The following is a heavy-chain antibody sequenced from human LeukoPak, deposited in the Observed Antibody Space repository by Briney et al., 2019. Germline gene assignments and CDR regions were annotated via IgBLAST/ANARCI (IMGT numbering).Heavy chain of an antibody. CDR2: INHGGST. V-gene: IGHV4-34*01. CDR3: ARTQTSSSHGD. Sequence: PSETLSLTCAVYGGSFSGYYWSWIRQPPVKGLEWIGEINHGGSTNYNPSLKSRVTISVDTSKNQFSLKLSSVTAADTAVYYCARTQTSSSHGDWGQGTLVTVSS. D-gene: IGHD6-13*01. J-gene: IGHJ4*02. CDR1: GGSFSGYY.